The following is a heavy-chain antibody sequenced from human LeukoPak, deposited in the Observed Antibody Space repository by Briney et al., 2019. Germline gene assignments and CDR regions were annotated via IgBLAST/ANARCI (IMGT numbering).Heavy chain of an antibody. Sequence: SETLSLTCTVSGDSISSYYWSWIRQPPGKGLEWIGYIYYSGSTNYNPSLKSRVTISVDTSKNQFSLKLSSVTAADTAVYYCARLGNYYDSSVNYWGQGTLVTVSS. CDR1: GDSISSYY. CDR3: ARLGNYYDSSVNY. CDR2: IYYSGST. D-gene: IGHD3-22*01. V-gene: IGHV4-59*08. J-gene: IGHJ4*02.